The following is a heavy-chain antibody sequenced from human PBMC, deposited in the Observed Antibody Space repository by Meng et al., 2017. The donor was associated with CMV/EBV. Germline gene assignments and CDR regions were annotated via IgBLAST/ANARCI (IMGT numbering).Heavy chain of an antibody. V-gene: IGHV3-7*01. CDR1: GVTFSSYW. J-gene: IGHJ2*01. CDR3: ARDRGYCSSTSCRYWYFDL. CDR2: IKQDGSEK. Sequence: AESLSLSCAVSGVTFSSYWMSWVRQAPGKGLEWVANIKQDGSEKYYADSVKGRFAISRDNAKNSLYLQMNSLRAEDTSVYYCARDRGYCSSTSCRYWYFDLWGSGTLVTVSS. D-gene: IGHD2-2*01.